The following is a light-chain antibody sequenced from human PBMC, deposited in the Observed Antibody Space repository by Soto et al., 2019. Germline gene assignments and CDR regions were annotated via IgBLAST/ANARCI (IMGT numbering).Light chain of an antibody. Sequence: IQMTQSPSTLSASIGYIVTITCRASQTISTWLAWYQQKPGKAPNLLMYGASTLRSGVPSRFSGSGSGTEFPLTISSLHPDDFAAYFCQQYASYSTFGQGTRLEF. J-gene: IGKJ5*01. CDR2: GAS. CDR1: QTISTW. V-gene: IGKV1-5*01. CDR3: QQYASYST.